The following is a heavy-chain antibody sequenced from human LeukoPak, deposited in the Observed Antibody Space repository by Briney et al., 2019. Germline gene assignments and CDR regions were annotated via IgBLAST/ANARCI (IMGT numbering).Heavy chain of an antibody. Sequence: ASVKVSCKASGYTFTSYGISWVRQAPGQGLEWMGWISAYNGNTNYAQKLQGRVTMTTDTSTSTAYMELRSLRSDDTAAYYCARDAPDGYCSGGSCYSGPYDYWGQGTLVTVSS. CDR2: ISAYNGNT. CDR3: ARDAPDGYCSGGSCYSGPYDY. V-gene: IGHV1-18*01. D-gene: IGHD2-15*01. CDR1: GYTFTSYG. J-gene: IGHJ4*02.